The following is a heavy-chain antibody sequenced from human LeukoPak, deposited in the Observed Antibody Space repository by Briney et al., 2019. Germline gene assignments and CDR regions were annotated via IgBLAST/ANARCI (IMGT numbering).Heavy chain of an antibody. V-gene: IGHV1-8*02. CDR1: GYTFTGYY. CDR2: MSPNSGDT. J-gene: IGHJ4*02. D-gene: IGHD7-27*01. CDR3: ARGPPNWGYDY. Sequence: GASVKVSCEASGYTFTGYYMHWVRQAPGQRPEWMGWMSPNSGDTGYAQKFQDRVTMTRNTSISTAYMELSSLRSDDTAVYYCARGPPNWGYDYWGPGTLVTVSS.